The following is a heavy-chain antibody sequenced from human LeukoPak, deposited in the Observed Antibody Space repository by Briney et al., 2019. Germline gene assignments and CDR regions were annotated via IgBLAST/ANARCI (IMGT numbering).Heavy chain of an antibody. V-gene: IGHV1-24*01. CDR1: GYTLTELS. CDR2: FDPEDGET. CDR3: ATGRGYSGYDGFQLDY. Sequence: ASVKVSCKVSGYTLTELSMHWVRQDPGKGLEWMGGFDPEDGETIYAQKFQGRVTMTEDTSTDTAYMELSSLRSEDTAVYYCATGRGYSGYDGFQLDYWGQGTLVTVSS. D-gene: IGHD5-12*01. J-gene: IGHJ4*02.